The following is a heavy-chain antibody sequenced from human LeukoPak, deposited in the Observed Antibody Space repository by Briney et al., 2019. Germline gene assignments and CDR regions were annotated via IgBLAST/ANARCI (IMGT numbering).Heavy chain of an antibody. D-gene: IGHD2-2*01. J-gene: IGHJ4*02. V-gene: IGHV4-39*01. CDR3: ARLRHEHRGFVVVPAANLRATFDY. Sequence: SETLSLTCTVSGGSISSSDYYWGWIRQPPGKGLEWIGSIYYSGSTYYNPSLKSRVTISVDTSKNQFSLKLSSVTAADTAVYYCARLRHEHRGFVVVPAANLRATFDYWGQGTLVTVSS. CDR2: IYYSGST. CDR1: GGSISSSDYY.